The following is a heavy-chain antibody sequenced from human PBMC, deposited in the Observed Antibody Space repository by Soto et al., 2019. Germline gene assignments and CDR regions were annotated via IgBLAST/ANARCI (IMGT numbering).Heavy chain of an antibody. V-gene: IGHV3-33*01. Sequence: GSLRLSCAASGFTFSSYGMHWVRQAPGKGLEWVAVIWYDGSNKYYADSVKGRFTISRDNSKNTLYLQMNSLRAEDTAVYYCAGESGSNTFDYWGQGTLVTVSS. CDR3: AGESGSNTFDY. CDR1: GFTFSSYG. CDR2: IWYDGSNK. J-gene: IGHJ4*02. D-gene: IGHD5-12*01.